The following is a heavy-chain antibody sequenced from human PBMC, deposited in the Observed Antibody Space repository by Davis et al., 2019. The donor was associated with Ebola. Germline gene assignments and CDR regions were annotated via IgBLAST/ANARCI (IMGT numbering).Heavy chain of an antibody. D-gene: IGHD3-10*01. Sequence: ASVKVSCKASGYTFFSYGISWIRQAPGQGLEWMGRINAYGDTDYSQKFQGRVTMTTDTSTSTAYMELRSLRSDDTAVYYCARVPSYFGSGKYYFDYWGQGTLVTVSS. J-gene: IGHJ4*02. CDR3: ARVPSYFGSGKYYFDY. CDR1: GYTFFSYG. CDR2: INAYGDT. V-gene: IGHV1-18*01.